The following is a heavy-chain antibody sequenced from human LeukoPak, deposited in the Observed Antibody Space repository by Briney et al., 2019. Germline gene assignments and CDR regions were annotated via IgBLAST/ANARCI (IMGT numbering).Heavy chain of an antibody. Sequence: SSETLSLTCTVSGGSISSGDYYWSWIRQPPGKGLEWIGYIFSTGSTNYNPSLKSRVTISVDTSKNQFSLKLNSVTAADTALYYCARDYTMTHAFDIWGQGTLVTVSS. CDR1: GGSISSGDYY. CDR3: ARDYTMTHAFDI. CDR2: IFSTGST. D-gene: IGHD3-22*01. J-gene: IGHJ3*02. V-gene: IGHV4-61*08.